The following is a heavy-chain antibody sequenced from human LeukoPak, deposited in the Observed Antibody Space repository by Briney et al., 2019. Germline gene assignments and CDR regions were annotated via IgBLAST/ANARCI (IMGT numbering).Heavy chain of an antibody. CDR1: GGSISSYY. D-gene: IGHD3-10*01. Sequence: SETLSLTCTVSGGSISSYYWNWIRQPPGKGLEWIGYIYYTGSTNYNPSLKSRVTISVDTSKNQFSLKLSSVTAADTAVYYCARPGYGSGSYGAFDIWGQGTMVTVSS. J-gene: IGHJ3*02. V-gene: IGHV4-59*08. CDR3: ARPGYGSGSYGAFDI. CDR2: IYYTGST.